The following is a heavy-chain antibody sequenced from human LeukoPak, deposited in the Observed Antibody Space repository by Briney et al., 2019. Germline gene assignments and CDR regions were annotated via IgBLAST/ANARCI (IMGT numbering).Heavy chain of an antibody. Sequence: SETLSLTCTVSGDSISSSNYYWGWIRQPPGKGLEWIGSIYYSGSTYYNPSLKSRVTISVDTSKNQFSLKLSSVTAADTAVYYCARQKGVLLHYYYYMDVWGKGTTVTISS. J-gene: IGHJ6*03. CDR2: IYYSGST. CDR1: GDSISSSNYY. D-gene: IGHD3-10*01. V-gene: IGHV4-39*01. CDR3: ARQKGVLLHYYYYMDV.